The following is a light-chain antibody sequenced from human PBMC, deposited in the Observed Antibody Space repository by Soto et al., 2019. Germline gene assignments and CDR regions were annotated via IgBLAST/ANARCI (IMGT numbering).Light chain of an antibody. CDR1: KSVFYSSTNKNY. J-gene: IGKJ2*01. CDR3: QHYYTTPYT. Sequence: DIVMTQSPDSLAVSLGERATIDCKSSKSVFYSSTNKNYLAWYQQKAGQPPKLLIYWASIRESGVPDRFSGSGSGKDFPLSISSTQAEDVAVYYCQHYYTTPYTFGQGTKLEIK. CDR2: WAS. V-gene: IGKV4-1*01.